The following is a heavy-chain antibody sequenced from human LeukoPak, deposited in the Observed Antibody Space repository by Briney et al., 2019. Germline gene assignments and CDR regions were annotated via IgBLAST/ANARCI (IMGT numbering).Heavy chain of an antibody. D-gene: IGHD3-22*01. CDR2: ISSSGGNT. Sequence: GSLRLSCAASGFTFSTYAMTWVRQAPGKGLEWVSSISSSGGNTYYADSMKGRFTISRDNSKNTLYLQLNSLRVEDTAVYYCAKTYYYDTSGYYSFPNWGQGTQVTVSS. J-gene: IGHJ4*02. CDR1: GFTFSTYA. V-gene: IGHV3-23*01. CDR3: AKTYYYDTSGYYSFPN.